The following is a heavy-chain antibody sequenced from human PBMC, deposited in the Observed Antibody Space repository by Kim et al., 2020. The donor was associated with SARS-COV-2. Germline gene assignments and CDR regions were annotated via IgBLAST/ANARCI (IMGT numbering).Heavy chain of an antibody. CDR3: ASVYSSSSGEFDP. J-gene: IGHJ5*02. Sequence: ATKFQDRVTITRDRAMSTAYMELSSLRSEDTALYYCASVYSSSSGEFDPWGQGTLVTVSS. D-gene: IGHD6-6*01. V-gene: IGHV1-45*02.